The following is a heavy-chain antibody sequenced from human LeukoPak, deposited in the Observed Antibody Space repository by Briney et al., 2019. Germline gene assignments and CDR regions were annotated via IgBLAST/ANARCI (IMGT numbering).Heavy chain of an antibody. D-gene: IGHD6-13*01. Sequence: GASVKVSCKASGYTFTNYGISWVRQAPGQGLEWMGWINADNGNTNYAQKLQGRVTMTTDTSTNTAYMELRRLRSDDTAVYYCARGSRYSSSFDPWGQGTLVTVSS. CDR3: ARGSRYSSSFDP. V-gene: IGHV1-18*01. CDR2: INADNGNT. J-gene: IGHJ5*02. CDR1: GYTFTNYG.